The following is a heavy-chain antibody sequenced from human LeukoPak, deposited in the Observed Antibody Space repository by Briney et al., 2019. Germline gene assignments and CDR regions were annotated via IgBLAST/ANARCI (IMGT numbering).Heavy chain of an antibody. J-gene: IGHJ4*02. CDR3: ARDRGGEYYYDSSGYYSALDY. CDR1: GGTFSSYA. Sequence: ASVKVSCKASGGTFSSYAISRVRQAPGQGLEWMGGIIPIFGTANYAQKFQGRVTITTDESTSTAYMELSSLRSEDTAVYYCARDRGGEYYYDSSGYYSALDYWGQGTLVTVSS. D-gene: IGHD3-22*01. CDR2: IIPIFGTA. V-gene: IGHV1-69*05.